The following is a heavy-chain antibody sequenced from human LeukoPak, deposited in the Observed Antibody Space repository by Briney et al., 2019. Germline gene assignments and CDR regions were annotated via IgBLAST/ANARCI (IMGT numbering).Heavy chain of an antibody. CDR2: ISSSSSYI. Sequence: GGSLRLSXAASGFTFSSYSMNWVRQAPGKGLEWVSSISSSSSYIYYADSVKGRFTISRDNAKNSLYLQMNSLRAEDTAVYYCATQSPYYYDSSGYSKNWFDPWGQGTLVTVSS. CDR3: ATQSPYYYDSSGYSKNWFDP. J-gene: IGHJ5*02. D-gene: IGHD3-22*01. V-gene: IGHV3-21*01. CDR1: GFTFSSYS.